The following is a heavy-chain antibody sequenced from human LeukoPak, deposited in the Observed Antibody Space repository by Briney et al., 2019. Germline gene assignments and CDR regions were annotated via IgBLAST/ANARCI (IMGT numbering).Heavy chain of an antibody. CDR1: GFTFSNAW. V-gene: IGHV3-15*01. D-gene: IGHD3-22*01. J-gene: IGHJ4*02. CDR2: IKSKTDGGTT. Sequence: GGSLRLSCAASGFTFSNAWMSWVRQAPGKGLEWVGRIKSKTDGGTTDYAAPVKGRFTISRDDSKNTLYLQMNSLKTEDTAVYYCTTPPRLTMMVATPGSDYWGQGTLVTVSS. CDR3: TTPPRLTMMVATPGSDY.